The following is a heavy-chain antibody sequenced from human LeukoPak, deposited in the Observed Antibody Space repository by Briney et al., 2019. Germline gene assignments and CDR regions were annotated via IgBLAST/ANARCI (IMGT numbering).Heavy chain of an antibody. J-gene: IGHJ4*02. D-gene: IGHD2-15*01. V-gene: IGHV3-23*01. CDR3: AKEVVGPGYGDYSDY. CDR2: ILASGSPT. Sequence: PGGSLRLSCAASGFNFNSYTMNWVRQAPGKGLQWVANILASGSPTYYADSVKGRFIISRDNSKNTVYLQMNSLRAEDTAVYYCAKEVVGPGYGDYSDYWGQGTLVTVSS. CDR1: GFNFNSYT.